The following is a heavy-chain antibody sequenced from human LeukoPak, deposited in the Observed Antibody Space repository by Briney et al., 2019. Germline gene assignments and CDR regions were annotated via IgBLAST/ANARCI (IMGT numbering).Heavy chain of an antibody. CDR2: IYHDGKT. J-gene: IGHJ4*02. Sequence: SETLSLTCAVSGGSISTRNWWSWVRQPPGKGLEWIGEIYHDGKTNYNPSPKSRVTISVDTSKNQFSLKLISVTAADTAVYYCARDLGTALVTGDYWGQGTLVTVSS. CDR3: ARDLGTALVTGDY. V-gene: IGHV4-4*02. D-gene: IGHD5-18*01. CDR1: GGSISTRNW.